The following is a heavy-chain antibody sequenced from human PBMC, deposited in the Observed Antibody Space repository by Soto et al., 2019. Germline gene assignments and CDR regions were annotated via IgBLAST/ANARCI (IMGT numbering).Heavy chain of an antibody. Sequence: EVQLVESGGGLVQPGGSLRLSCAASGFTFSSYWMLWVRQAPGKGLVWVSRINSDGSTTSYADSVKGRFTISRDNAKNTLYLQMNSLRXEDTXVXXCARVNPGYSYVNYWGQGTLVTVSS. CDR1: GFTFSSYW. J-gene: IGHJ4*02. D-gene: IGHD5-18*01. V-gene: IGHV3-74*01. CDR2: INSDGSTT. CDR3: ARVNPGYSYVNY.